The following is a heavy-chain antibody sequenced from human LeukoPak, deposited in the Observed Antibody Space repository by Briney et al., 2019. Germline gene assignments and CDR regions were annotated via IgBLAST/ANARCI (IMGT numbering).Heavy chain of an antibody. CDR2: IYWNDDK. Sequence: ESAPTLVNPTQTLTLTCTFSGVSLSTRGVGVGWIRQPPGKPLEWLALIYWNDDKRYRPSLKSRLTITRDTSKNQVVLTMTNIDPVDTATYYCAHARKYTGYDFDYWGQGTLVTVSS. J-gene: IGHJ4*02. D-gene: IGHD5-12*01. CDR1: GVSLSTRGVG. V-gene: IGHV2-5*01. CDR3: AHARKYTGYDFDY.